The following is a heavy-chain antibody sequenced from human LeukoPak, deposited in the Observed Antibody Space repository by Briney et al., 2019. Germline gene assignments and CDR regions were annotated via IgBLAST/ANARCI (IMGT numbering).Heavy chain of an antibody. CDR2: IYPGDSDT. V-gene: IGHV5-51*01. D-gene: IGHD4-17*01. Sequence: GESLKISCKGSGYSFTSYWIGWVRQMPGKGLEWMGIIYPGDSDTRYSPSLQGQVTISADKSISTAYLQWSSLKASDTAMYYCARGDSYGDPGGFFDYWGQGTLVTVSS. CDR3: ARGDSYGDPGGFFDY. CDR1: GYSFTSYW. J-gene: IGHJ4*02.